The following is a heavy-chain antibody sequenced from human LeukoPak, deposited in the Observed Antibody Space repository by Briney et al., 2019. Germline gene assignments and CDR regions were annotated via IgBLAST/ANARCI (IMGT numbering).Heavy chain of an antibody. CDR3: AKDGSGSCYFDYYYYYGMDV. CDR2: ISGSGGST. D-gene: IGHD3-10*01. Sequence: GGSLRLSCAASGFTFSSYAMSWVRQAPGKGLEWVSAISGSGGSTYYADSAKGRFTISRDNSKNTLYLQMNSLRAEDTAVYYCAKDGSGSCYFDYYYYYGMDVWGKGTTVTVSS. V-gene: IGHV3-23*01. J-gene: IGHJ6*04. CDR1: GFTFSSYA.